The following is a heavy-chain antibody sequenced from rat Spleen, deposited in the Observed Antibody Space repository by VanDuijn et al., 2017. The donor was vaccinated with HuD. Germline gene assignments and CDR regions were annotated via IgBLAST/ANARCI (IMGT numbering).Heavy chain of an antibody. D-gene: IGHD1-5*01. CDR3: TTLRWDYFDS. CDR2: VSYAGSST. CDR1: GFTFTNYD. Sequence: EVQLVESGGGLVQPGRSMKLSCAASGFTFTNYDMAWVRQAPTKGLEWVASVSYAGSSTYYRDSVKGRFTSSRDNAKSTLYLQMDSLRSEDTATYYCTTLRWDYFDSWGQGVMVTVSS. V-gene: IGHV5-20*01. J-gene: IGHJ2*01.